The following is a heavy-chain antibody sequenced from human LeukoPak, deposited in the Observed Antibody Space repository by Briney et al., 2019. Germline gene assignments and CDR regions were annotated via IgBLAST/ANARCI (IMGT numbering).Heavy chain of an antibody. J-gene: IGHJ4*02. D-gene: IGHD1-1*01. CDR3: ARVGSGITRDY. CDR2: ISTDGTST. Sequence: PGGSLRLSCAASGFTFSDYWMHWVRQTPGKGLVWVSRISTDGTSTSYADSAKGRFTISRDNAKKTLYLQMNSLRAGDTAVYFCARVGSGITRDYWGQGTLVTVSS. CDR1: GFTFSDYW. V-gene: IGHV3-74*01.